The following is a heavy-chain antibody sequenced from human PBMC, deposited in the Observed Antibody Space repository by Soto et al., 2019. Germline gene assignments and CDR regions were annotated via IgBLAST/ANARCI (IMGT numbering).Heavy chain of an antibody. J-gene: IGHJ4*02. CDR1: GFTFSNFA. CDR3: ASTLIRGVITTYFDY. CDR2: ISYDGSNE. D-gene: IGHD3-10*01. Sequence: QVQLVESGGGVVQPGRSLRLSCAASGFTFSNFALHWVRQAPGKGLEWVAVISYDGSNEYYADSLKGRFTISRDNSKNTLYLQMSSLRVEDTAVYYCASTLIRGVITTYFDYWGQGTRVTVSS. V-gene: IGHV3-30-3*01.